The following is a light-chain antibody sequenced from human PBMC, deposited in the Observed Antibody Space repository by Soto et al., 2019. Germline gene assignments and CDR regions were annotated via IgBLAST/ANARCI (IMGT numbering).Light chain of an antibody. J-gene: IGLJ2*01. CDR3: SSYTSSSTVL. V-gene: IGLV2-14*01. Sequence: QSALTQPASVSGSPGQSITISCTGIGSDIGANTDVSWYQQYPGKAPKVMVYDVSNRPSGVSNRFSGSKSGNTASLTISGLQAEDEADYYCSSYTSSSTVLFGGGTKLTVL. CDR2: DVS. CDR1: GSDIGANTD.